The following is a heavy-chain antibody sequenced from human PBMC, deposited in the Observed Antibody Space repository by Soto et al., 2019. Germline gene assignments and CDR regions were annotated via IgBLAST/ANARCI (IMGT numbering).Heavy chain of an antibody. J-gene: IGHJ6*02. D-gene: IGHD6-13*01. V-gene: IGHV4-4*02. CDR3: ASIAAAGFYYYYGMDV. CDR2: IYHSGST. Sequence: SETLSLTCAVSGGSISSSNWWSWVRQPPGKGLEWIGEIYHSGSTNYNPSLKSRVTISVDKSKNQFSLKLSSVTAADTAVYYCASIAAAGFYYYYGMDVLCQGTTLPVSS. CDR1: GGSISSSNW.